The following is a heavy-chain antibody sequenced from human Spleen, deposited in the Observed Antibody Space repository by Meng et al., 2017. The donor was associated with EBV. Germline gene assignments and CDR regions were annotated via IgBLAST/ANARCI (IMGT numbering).Heavy chain of an antibody. Sequence: QVQLVQSGAEVKNPGASLKVSCKASGYTFSVYDITWVRQAAGQGLEWMGWMNPGSGNTVYAQKFQGRVTMTRNTSITTAYMELSNLRSEDAAVYYCARGGIDFWGQGTLVTVSS. J-gene: IGHJ4*02. CDR2: MNPGSGNT. CDR3: ARGGIDF. CDR1: GYTFSVYD. V-gene: IGHV1-8*01.